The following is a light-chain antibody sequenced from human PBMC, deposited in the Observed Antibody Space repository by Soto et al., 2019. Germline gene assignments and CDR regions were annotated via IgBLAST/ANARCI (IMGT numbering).Light chain of an antibody. CDR2: RNN. CDR3: QSYDTNSHWV. CDR1: SSNIGAAFD. J-gene: IGLJ3*02. Sequence: QLVLTQPPSVSGAPGQRVAISCTGSSSNIGAAFDVHWYQQFPGTAPKLLIYRNNIRPSGVPDRFSVSRSGTSASLAITGVQAEDEADYYCQSYDTNSHWVFGGGTQLTVL. V-gene: IGLV1-40*01.